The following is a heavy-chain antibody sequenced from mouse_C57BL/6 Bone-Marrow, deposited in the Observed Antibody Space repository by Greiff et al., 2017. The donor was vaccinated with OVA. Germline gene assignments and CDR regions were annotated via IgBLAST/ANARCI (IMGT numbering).Heavy chain of an antibody. D-gene: IGHD2-4*01. CDR3: ARAGVDYDGWFAY. J-gene: IGHJ3*01. CDR1: GYAFSSSW. Sequence: QVQLQQSGPELVKPGASVKISCKASGYAFSSSWMNWVKQRPGKGLEWIGRIYPGDGDTNYNEKFKSKATLTVDTSSSTAYMQLSSLTSEDSAVYYCARAGVDYDGWFAYWGQGTLVTVSA. V-gene: IGHV1-82*01. CDR2: IYPGDGDT.